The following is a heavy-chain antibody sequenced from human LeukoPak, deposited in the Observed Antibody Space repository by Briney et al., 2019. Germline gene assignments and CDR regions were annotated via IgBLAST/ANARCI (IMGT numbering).Heavy chain of an antibody. V-gene: IGHV3-43*01. CDR2: ITRDGYST. CDR1: GFSFHDYT. J-gene: IGHJ4*02. Sequence: PGGSLRLTCAASGFSFHDYTLHWVRQAPGRGPEWVSLITRDGYSTLYADSVRGRFTISRDTSKNSLYLQMNSLRAEDTAVYYCARDQTVAGFDYWGQGTLATVSS. D-gene: IGHD6-19*01. CDR3: ARDQTVAGFDY.